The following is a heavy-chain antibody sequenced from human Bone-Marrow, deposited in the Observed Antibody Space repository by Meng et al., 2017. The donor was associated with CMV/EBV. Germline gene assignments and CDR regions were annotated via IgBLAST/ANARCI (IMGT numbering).Heavy chain of an antibody. Sequence: GSLRLSCAVYGGSFSGYYWSWIRQPPGKGLEWIGEINHSGSTNYNPSLKSRVTISVDTSKNQFSLKLSSVTAADTVVYYCASGYYDFWSGYHESWGQGTLITVSS. V-gene: IGHV4-34*01. CDR3: ASGYYDFWSGYHES. D-gene: IGHD3-3*01. CDR2: INHSGST. J-gene: IGHJ5*02. CDR1: GGSFSGYY.